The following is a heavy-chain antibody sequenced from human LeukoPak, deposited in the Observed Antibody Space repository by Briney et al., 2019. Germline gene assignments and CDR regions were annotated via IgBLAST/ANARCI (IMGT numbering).Heavy chain of an antibody. V-gene: IGHV3-21*05. J-gene: IGHJ4*02. CDR2: ISSSGNYM. Sequence: GGSLRLSCAASGFTFSSYALSWLRQAPGKGREGVSYISSSGNYMYYADSVKGRFTISRDNAKDSLYLQMNSLRAEDTAIYYCARDPRLDYGDYALDYWGQGTLVTVSS. CDR3: ARDPRLDYGDYALDY. CDR1: GFTFSSYA. D-gene: IGHD4-17*01.